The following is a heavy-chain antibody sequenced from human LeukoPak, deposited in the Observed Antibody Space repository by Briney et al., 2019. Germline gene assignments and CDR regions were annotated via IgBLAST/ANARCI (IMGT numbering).Heavy chain of an antibody. Sequence: ASVKFSCKASGYTFTGYYMHWVRQAPGQGLEWMGRINPNSGGTNYAQKFQGRVTMTRDTSISTAYMELSRLRSDDTAVYYCARGDIVVVPAATFDYWGQGTLVTVSS. D-gene: IGHD2-2*01. J-gene: IGHJ4*02. V-gene: IGHV1-2*06. CDR1: GYTFTGYY. CDR2: INPNSGGT. CDR3: ARGDIVVVPAATFDY.